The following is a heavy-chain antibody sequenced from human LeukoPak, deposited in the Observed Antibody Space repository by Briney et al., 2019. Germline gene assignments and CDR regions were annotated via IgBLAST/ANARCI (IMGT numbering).Heavy chain of an antibody. J-gene: IGHJ3*01. CDR3: ATLDAFDV. CDR2: ISASSSTI. V-gene: IGHV3-48*04. CDR1: GFTFSSYS. Sequence: GGSLRLSCAASGFTFSSYSMNWVRQAPGKGLEWISYISASSSTIYNADSVKGRLTISRDNAKNSLYLQMNSLRAEDTAVYCCATLDAFDVWGQGTIVTVSS.